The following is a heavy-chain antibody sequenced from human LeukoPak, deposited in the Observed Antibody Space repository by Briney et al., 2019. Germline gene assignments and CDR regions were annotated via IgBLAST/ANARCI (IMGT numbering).Heavy chain of an antibody. J-gene: IGHJ4*02. CDR3: ARGTLLRSRSFDY. Sequence: SETLSLTCAVYGGSFSGYYWSWIRQPPGKGLEWIGEINHSGSTNYNPSLKSRVTISVDTSKNQFSLKLSSVTAADTAVYYCARGTLLRSRSFDYWGQGTLVTVSS. CDR2: INHSGST. V-gene: IGHV4-34*01. D-gene: IGHD2-15*01. CDR1: GGSFSGYY.